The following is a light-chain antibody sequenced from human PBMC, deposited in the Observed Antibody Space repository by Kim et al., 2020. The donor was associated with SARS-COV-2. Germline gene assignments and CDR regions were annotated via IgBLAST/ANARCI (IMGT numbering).Light chain of an antibody. V-gene: IGKV3-20*01. CDR2: GAS. J-gene: IGKJ1*01. Sequence: SPGVRATLSCRASQSVSDSNLAWYQHKPGRAPRLLIYGASTRATGIPDRFSGSGSGTDFTLTIIRLEPEDFAMYYCQQYGYSPWTFGQGTKVEIK. CDR1: QSVSDSN. CDR3: QQYGYSPWT.